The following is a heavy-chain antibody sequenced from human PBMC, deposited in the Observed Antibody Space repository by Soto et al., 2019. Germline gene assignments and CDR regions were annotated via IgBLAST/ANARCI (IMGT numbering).Heavy chain of an antibody. V-gene: IGHV1-2*04. Sequence: GSLKVSCKASGYTFTGYYMHWVRQAPGQGLEWMGWINPNSGGTNYAQKFQGWVTMTRDTSISTAYMELSRLRSDDTAVYYCARGGQLWLRGYYYYGMDVWGQGTTVTVSS. D-gene: IGHD5-18*01. CDR1: GYTFTGYY. CDR2: INPNSGGT. J-gene: IGHJ6*02. CDR3: ARGGQLWLRGYYYYGMDV.